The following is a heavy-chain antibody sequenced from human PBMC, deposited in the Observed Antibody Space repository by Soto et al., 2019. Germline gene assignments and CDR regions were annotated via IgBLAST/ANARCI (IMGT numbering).Heavy chain of an antibody. D-gene: IGHD3-22*01. CDR3: ARDRTRYYDSSGYRYHYVMDF. J-gene: IGHJ6*02. Sequence: GGSLRLSCAASGFTFSSHAMSWVRQAPGKGLQWVSVISGSGATTFYADSVKGRFTISRDNSKNTLYLQMNSLRAEDTAVYYCARDRTRYYDSSGYRYHYVMDFWGQGTTVIVSS. CDR1: GFTFSSHA. CDR2: ISGSGATT. V-gene: IGHV3-23*01.